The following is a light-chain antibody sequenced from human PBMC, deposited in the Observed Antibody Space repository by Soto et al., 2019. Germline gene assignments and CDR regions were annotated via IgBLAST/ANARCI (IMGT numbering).Light chain of an antibody. CDR1: QDINNY. V-gene: IGKV1-39*01. CDR3: QQSYTFPET. J-gene: IGKJ1*01. Sequence: IQMTQSPSSLSASVGDRVTITCRASQDINNYLNWYQQQPGKGPRLLIYAASNLQRGVPSRFRGSGSGTDFTLTVSSLQPEDFATYYCQQSYTFPETFGPGTKVEIK. CDR2: AAS.